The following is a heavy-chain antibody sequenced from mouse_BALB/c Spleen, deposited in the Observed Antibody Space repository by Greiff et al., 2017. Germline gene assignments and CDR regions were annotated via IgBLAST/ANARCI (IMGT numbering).Heavy chain of an antibody. CDR3: ARLCNYSWFAD. CDR2: ISYSGST. D-gene: IGHD2-1*01. V-gene: IGHV3-2*02. Sequence: EVKLVESGPGLVKPSQSLSLTCTVTGYSITSDYAWNWIRQFPGNKLEWMGYISYSGSTSYNPSLKSRISITRDTSKNQFFLQLNSVTTEDTATYYCARLCNYSWFADWGQGTLVTVSA. J-gene: IGHJ3*01. CDR1: GYSITSDYA.